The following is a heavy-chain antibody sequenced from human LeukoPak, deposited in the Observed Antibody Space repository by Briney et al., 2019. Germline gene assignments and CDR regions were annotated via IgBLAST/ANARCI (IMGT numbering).Heavy chain of an antibody. CDR1: GGSFSGYY. J-gene: IGHJ5*02. V-gene: IGHV4-34*01. CDR2: INHSGST. Sequence: SETLSLTCAVYGGSFSGYYWSWIRQPPGKGLEWIGEINHSGSTNYNPSLKSRVTVSVDTSKNQFSLKLSSVTAADTAVYYCARVKGRLSWFDPWGQGTLFTVSS. CDR3: ARVKGRLSWFDP.